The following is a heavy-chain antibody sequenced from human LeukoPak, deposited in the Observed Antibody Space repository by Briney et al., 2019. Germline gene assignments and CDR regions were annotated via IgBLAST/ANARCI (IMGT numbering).Heavy chain of an antibody. V-gene: IGHV3-7*02. Sequence: GGSLRLSCAASEFSFSSYWMTWVRQAPGKGLEWVANINQDESDKYYVDSVKGRFTISRDNAKNSLYLQMNSLRAEDTAVYYCARFDYADYLAFDYWGQGTLVTVSS. CDR2: INQDESDK. D-gene: IGHD4-17*01. CDR1: EFSFSSYW. J-gene: IGHJ4*02. CDR3: ARFDYADYLAFDY.